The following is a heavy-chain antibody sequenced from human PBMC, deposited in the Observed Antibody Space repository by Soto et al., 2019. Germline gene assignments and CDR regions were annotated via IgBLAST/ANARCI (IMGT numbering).Heavy chain of an antibody. CDR3: ARYIPGVRYYGMDV. J-gene: IGHJ6*02. CDR2: IGESGTPT. V-gene: IGHV3-23*01. D-gene: IGHD2-2*01. CDR1: GFTFSSYA. Sequence: EVQLLESGGGLVQPGGSLRLSCAASGFTFSSYAMKWVRQAPGKGLEWVSLIGESGTPTYYADSVKGRFTFSRDNSGKKLFLEMYSLSAEDTAVYYCARYIPGVRYYGMDVWGQGTTVTVSS.